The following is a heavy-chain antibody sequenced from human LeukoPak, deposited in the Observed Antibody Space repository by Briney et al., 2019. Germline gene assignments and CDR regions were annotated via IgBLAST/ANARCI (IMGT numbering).Heavy chain of an antibody. CDR3: AKGGDTSCHGCWFDP. V-gene: IGHV3-23*01. CDR2: IIGRGGST. CDR1: GFTFNNYA. Sequence: GGSLRLSCAASGFTFNNYAMSWVRQTPGMGLEWVSGIIGRGGSTYYTDSVKGRFTISRDNSKNTLSLQMNSLRAEDTAVYYCAKGGDTSCHGCWFDPWGQGTLVTVSS. D-gene: IGHD2-2*01. J-gene: IGHJ5*02.